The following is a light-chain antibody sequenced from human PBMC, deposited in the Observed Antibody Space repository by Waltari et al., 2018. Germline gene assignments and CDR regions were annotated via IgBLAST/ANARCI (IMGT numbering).Light chain of an antibody. V-gene: IGKV1-5*01. CDR2: DAS. J-gene: IGKJ2*01. CDR1: QSISSW. Sequence: DIQMTQSPSTLSASVGARVTITCRARQSISSWLAWYQQKPGKAPKLLIYDASSLESGVPSRFSGSGSGTEFTLTISSLQPDDFATYYCQQYNSYSPVTFGQGTKLEIK. CDR3: QQYNSYSPVT.